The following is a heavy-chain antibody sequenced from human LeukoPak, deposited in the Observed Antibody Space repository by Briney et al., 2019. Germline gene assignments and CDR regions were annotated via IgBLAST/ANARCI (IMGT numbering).Heavy chain of an antibody. V-gene: IGHV4-39*01. CDR1: GGSISSYSHY. CDR2: IYYSGST. CDR3: ARLRSGSYYFDY. Sequence: PSETLSLTCTVSGGSISSYSHYWGWIRQPPGKGLEWIGSIYYSGSTYYNPSLKSRVTISVDRSKNQFSLKLSSVTAAGTAVYYCARLRSGSYYFDYWGQGTLVTVSS. D-gene: IGHD6-25*01. J-gene: IGHJ4*02.